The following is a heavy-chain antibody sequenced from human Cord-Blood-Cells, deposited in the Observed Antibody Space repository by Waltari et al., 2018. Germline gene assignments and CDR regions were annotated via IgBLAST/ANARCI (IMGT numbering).Heavy chain of an antibody. CDR1: GGSISSSSYY. V-gene: IGHV4-39*01. CDR2: IYYSGST. D-gene: IGHD2-15*01. J-gene: IGHJ4*02. CDR3: ARHADGYCSGGSCYYFDY. Sequence: QLQLQESGPGLVKPSETLSLTCTVSGGSISSSSYYWGWLRQPPGKGLEWIGSIYYSGSTYYNPSLKSRVTISVDTSKNQFSLKLSSVTAADTAVYYCARHADGYCSGGSCYYFDYWGQGTLVTVSS.